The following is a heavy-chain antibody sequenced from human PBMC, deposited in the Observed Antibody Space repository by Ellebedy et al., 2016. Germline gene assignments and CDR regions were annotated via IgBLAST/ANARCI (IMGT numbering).Heavy chain of an antibody. V-gene: IGHV3-53*01. J-gene: IGHJ4*02. Sequence: GGSLRLSCAASGFIVSGNYTNWVRQAPGKGLEWVSVIYSSGPTYYSDHVKGRFTISRDNSKNTLSLQMNSLKAEDTAMYYCARLATAEFDYWGQGTLVTVSS. D-gene: IGHD5-12*01. CDR1: GFIVSGNY. CDR2: IYSSGPT. CDR3: ARLATAEFDY.